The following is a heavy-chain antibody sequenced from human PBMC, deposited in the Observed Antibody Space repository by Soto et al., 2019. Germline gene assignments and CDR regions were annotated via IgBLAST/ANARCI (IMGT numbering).Heavy chain of an antibody. J-gene: IGHJ4*02. D-gene: IGHD4-17*01. V-gene: IGHV1-18*01. Sequence: ASVKVSCKASGYTFTSYGISWVRQAPGHGLEWMGWISAYNGNTNYAQKLQGRVTMTTDTSTSTAYMELRSLRSDDTAVYYCARGGYDYGDYVSNYWGQGTLVTVSS. CDR3: ARGGYDYGDYVSNY. CDR1: GYTFTSYG. CDR2: ISAYNGNT.